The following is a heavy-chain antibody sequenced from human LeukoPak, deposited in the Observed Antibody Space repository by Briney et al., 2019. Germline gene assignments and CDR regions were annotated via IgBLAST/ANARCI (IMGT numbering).Heavy chain of an antibody. Sequence: SETLTLTCAVYGASLSDYYWSWVRQPPGKGLEWIGEIYHSGSTNYNPSLKSRVTISVDRSKNQFSLKLSSVTAADTAVYYCARAPPYYYDSSGYIDYWGQGTLVTVSS. D-gene: IGHD3-22*01. V-gene: IGHV4-34*01. J-gene: IGHJ4*02. CDR2: IYHSGST. CDR1: GASLSDYY. CDR3: ARAPPYYYDSSGYIDY.